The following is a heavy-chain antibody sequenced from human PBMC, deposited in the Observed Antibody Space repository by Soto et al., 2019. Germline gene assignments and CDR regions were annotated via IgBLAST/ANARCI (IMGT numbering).Heavy chain of an antibody. D-gene: IGHD1-26*01. CDR3: ATDSGKSPCPFDF. V-gene: IGHV3-15*01. Sequence: GGSLRLSCTASGFTFSKAWVGWVRQAPGKGLEWVGRIMSKSDGGTTDYAAHVKDRFTISRDDSKSTLYLQMNSLKTEDRAFYYCATDSGKSPCPFDFWGQGTLVTVYS. CDR1: GFTFSKAW. J-gene: IGHJ5*01. CDR2: IMSKSDGGTT.